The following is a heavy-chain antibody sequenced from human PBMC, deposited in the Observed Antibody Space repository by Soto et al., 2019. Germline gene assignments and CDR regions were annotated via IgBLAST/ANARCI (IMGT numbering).Heavy chain of an antibody. J-gene: IGHJ4*02. CDR2: ISAYNGNT. CDR3: ARDPPPPDY. Sequence: ASLKVSCKASGYTLASSAISWMRQAPGQGLEWMGWISAYNGNTNYAQKLQGRVTMTTDTSTSTAYMELRSLRSDDTAVYYCARDPPPPDYWGQGTLVTVSS. V-gene: IGHV1-18*01. CDR1: GYTLASSA.